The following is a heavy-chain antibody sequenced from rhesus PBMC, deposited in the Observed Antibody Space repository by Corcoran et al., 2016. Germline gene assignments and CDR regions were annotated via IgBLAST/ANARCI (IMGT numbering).Heavy chain of an antibody. J-gene: IGHJ4*01. CDR1: GGSISSSY. D-gene: IGHD6-43*01. V-gene: IGHV4-169*01. CDR2: IYGSGSST. Sequence: QLQLQESGLGLVKPSETLSVTCAVSGGSISSSYCSWIRQSPGKGLEWIGYIYGSGSSTNYNPSLKSRVTLSVDTSQNQLSLKLSSVTTADTAVYYCARSSGYSSSYTFDYWGQGVLVTVSS. CDR3: ARSSGYSSSYTFDY.